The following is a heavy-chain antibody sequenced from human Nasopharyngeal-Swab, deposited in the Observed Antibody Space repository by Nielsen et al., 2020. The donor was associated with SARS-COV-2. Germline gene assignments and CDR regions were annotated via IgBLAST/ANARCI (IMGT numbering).Heavy chain of an antibody. Sequence: ESLKISCAASGFTFSSYSMNWVRQAPGKGLEWVSSISSSSSYIYYADSVKGRFTISRDNAKNSLYLQMNSLGAEDTAVYYCARHLPLRFLEWLFPDYFDYWGQGTLVTVSS. CDR2: ISSSSSYI. V-gene: IGHV3-21*01. J-gene: IGHJ4*02. CDR1: GFTFSSYS. D-gene: IGHD3-3*01. CDR3: ARHLPLRFLEWLFPDYFDY.